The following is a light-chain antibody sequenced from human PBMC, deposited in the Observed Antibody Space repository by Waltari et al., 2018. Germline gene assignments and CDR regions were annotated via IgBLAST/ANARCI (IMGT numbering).Light chain of an antibody. V-gene: IGLV8-61*01. CDR3: VLYIGGGIM. Sequence: QTVVTQEPSLSVSPGGTVTLTCGLSSGSVSTSYYPSWYQKTPAQAPRPLTYNPNTRAAGVPGHVSGSILGNKAALTITGAQADDECDYHCVLYIGGGIMFGGGTKLTVL. J-gene: IGLJ3*02. CDR1: SGSVSTSYY. CDR2: NPN.